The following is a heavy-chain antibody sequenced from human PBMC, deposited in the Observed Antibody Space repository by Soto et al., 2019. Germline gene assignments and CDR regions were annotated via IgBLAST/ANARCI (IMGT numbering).Heavy chain of an antibody. J-gene: IGHJ6*02. CDR2: IYYSGST. CDR1: GGSISSGDYY. Sequence: SETLSLTCTVSGGSISSGDYYWSWIRQPPGKGLEWIGYIYYSGSTYYNPSLKSRVTISVDTSKNQFSLKLSSVTAADTAVYYCARVKLEGNPRGYYYYGMDVWGQGTTVTVSS. D-gene: IGHD3-3*01. V-gene: IGHV4-30-4*01. CDR3: ARVKLEGNPRGYYYYGMDV.